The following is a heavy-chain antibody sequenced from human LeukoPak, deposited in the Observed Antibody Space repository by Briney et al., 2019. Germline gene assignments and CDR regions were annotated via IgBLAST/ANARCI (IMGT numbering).Heavy chain of an antibody. CDR2: IKSDGSST. V-gene: IGHV3-74*01. Sequence: GGSLRLSCEASGFTFSSYWMHWVRQGPGKGLVWVSRIKSDGSSTSYADSVKGRFTISRDNAKNTLYLQMNSLRAEDTAVYYCARGNYYGMDVWGQGTTV. J-gene: IGHJ6*02. CDR1: GFTFSSYW. CDR3: ARGNYYGMDV. D-gene: IGHD3-10*01.